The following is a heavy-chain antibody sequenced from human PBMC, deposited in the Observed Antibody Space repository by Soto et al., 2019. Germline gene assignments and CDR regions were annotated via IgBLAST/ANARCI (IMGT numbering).Heavy chain of an antibody. CDR1: GFSLTSGVG. CDR2: IYWADDK. Sequence: QITLKESGPTLVRPPQTLTLTCTFSGFSLTSGVGVGWIRQPPGKALEWLALIYWADDKRYSPSLENRLTITKYTSKSKVVLTMTNVGPVDTSTYFCAHIDPEIVTFVGHGGVDYWGQGTLVTVSS. V-gene: IGHV2-5*02. CDR3: AHIDPEIVTFVGHGGVDY. J-gene: IGHJ4*02. D-gene: IGHD5-12*01.